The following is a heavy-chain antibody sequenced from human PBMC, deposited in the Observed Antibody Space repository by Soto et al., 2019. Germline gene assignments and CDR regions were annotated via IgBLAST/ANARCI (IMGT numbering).Heavy chain of an antibody. CDR2: ISGSGGST. J-gene: IGHJ6*02. CDR1: GFTFSSYA. V-gene: IGHV3-23*01. D-gene: IGHD6-13*01. CDR3: GKHLGGGGAATDYYYYGMDV. Sequence: EVQLLESGGGLVQPGGSLRLSCAASGFTFSSYAMSWVRQAPGKGLEWVSVISGSGGSTYYADSVKGRFTISRDNSKNTLHLQMISLRAEDTAVYYCGKHLGGGGAATDYYYYGMDVWGQGTTVTVSS.